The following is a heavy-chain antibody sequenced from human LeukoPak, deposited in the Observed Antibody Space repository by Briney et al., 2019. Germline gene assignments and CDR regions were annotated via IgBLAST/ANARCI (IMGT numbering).Heavy chain of an antibody. V-gene: IGHV3-23*01. J-gene: IGHJ3*02. CDR3: AKVTGSGSYLADAFDI. CDR1: GFTFSSYA. Sequence: GGSLRLSCTASGFTFSSYAMNWVRQAPGKGLEWVSGIGAGGTLTYYADSVRGRFTVSRDNSKNTLYLQMKSLSAEDTAVYYCAKVTGSGSYLADAFDIWGHGTVVTVSS. D-gene: IGHD3-10*01. CDR2: IGAGGTLT.